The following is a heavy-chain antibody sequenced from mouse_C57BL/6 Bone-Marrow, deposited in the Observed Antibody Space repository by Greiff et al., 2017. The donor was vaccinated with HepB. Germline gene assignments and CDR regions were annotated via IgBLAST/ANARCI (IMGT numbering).Heavy chain of an antibody. Sequence: VMLVESGGGLVKPGGSLKLSCAASGFTFSDYGMHWVRQAPEKGLEWVAYISSGSSTIYYADTVKGRFTISRDNAKNTLFLQMTSLRSEDTAMYYCARRDYDGNYAMDYWGQGTSVTVSS. CDR3: ARRDYDGNYAMDY. D-gene: IGHD2-4*01. V-gene: IGHV5-17*01. CDR1: GFTFSDYG. J-gene: IGHJ4*01. CDR2: ISSGSSTI.